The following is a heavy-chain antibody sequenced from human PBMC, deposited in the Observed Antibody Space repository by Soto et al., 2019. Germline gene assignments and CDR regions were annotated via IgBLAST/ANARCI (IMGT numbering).Heavy chain of an antibody. Sequence: PGGALRLSCRASGFTFNTPWMHWVRQAPGKGLVWVSRIYFDGITTNYADSVKGRLTVSRDNAKNTVYLHVNTLRDEDTAVYYCARGGAMGVDYWGQGTLVTVSS. CDR1: GFTFNTPW. CDR3: ARGGAMGVDY. J-gene: IGHJ4*02. CDR2: IYFDGITT. V-gene: IGHV3-74*01. D-gene: IGHD1-26*01.